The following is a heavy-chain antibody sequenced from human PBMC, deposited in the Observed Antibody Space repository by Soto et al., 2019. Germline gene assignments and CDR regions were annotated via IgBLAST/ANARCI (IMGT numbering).Heavy chain of an antibody. CDR1: GGSFSCYY. V-gene: IGHV4-34*01. Sequence: SETLSLTCAVYGGSFSCYYWSWIRQPPGKGLEWIGEIYHSGSTNYNPSLKSRVTISVDKSKNQFSLKLSSVTAADTAVYYCARGPSGSSSLDMWFDPWGQGTLVTVSS. D-gene: IGHD6-6*01. CDR2: IYHSGST. CDR3: ARGPSGSSSLDMWFDP. J-gene: IGHJ5*02.